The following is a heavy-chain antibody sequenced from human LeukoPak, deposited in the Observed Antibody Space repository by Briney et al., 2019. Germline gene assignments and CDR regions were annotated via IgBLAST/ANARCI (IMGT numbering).Heavy chain of an antibody. J-gene: IGHJ4*02. V-gene: IGHV3-21*06. CDR1: LFTFSSYI. CDR2: ISSISTYI. Sequence: GGSLRLSCAASLFTFSSYIMNWVRQAPAKGLEWVSSISSISTYIYYADSMKGRLTISRDNAKNSLYLQVNRLRAEDTAVYYCARDLFTFDYWGQGTLVTVSS. CDR3: ARDLFTFDY.